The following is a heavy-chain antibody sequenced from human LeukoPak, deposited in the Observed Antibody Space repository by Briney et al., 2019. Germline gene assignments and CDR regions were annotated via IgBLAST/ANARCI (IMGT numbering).Heavy chain of an antibody. V-gene: IGHV3-23*01. J-gene: IGHJ4*02. CDR2: ISGSGGST. D-gene: IGHD6-13*01. Sequence: GGSLRLSCAASGFTFSSYAMSWVRQAPGKGLGWASAISGSGGSTYYADSVKGRFTISRDNSKNTLYLQMNSLRAEDTAVYYCAKDTGYSSSYLPDYWGQGTLVTVSS. CDR1: GFTFSSYA. CDR3: AKDTGYSSSYLPDY.